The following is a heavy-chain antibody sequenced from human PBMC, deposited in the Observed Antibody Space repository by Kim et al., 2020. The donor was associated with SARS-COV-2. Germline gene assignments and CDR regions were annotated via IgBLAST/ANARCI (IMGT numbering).Heavy chain of an antibody. CDR2: ISGGGDNT. J-gene: IGHJ6*02. Sequence: GGSLRLSCAASGFTFSNYDMCWVRQAPGKGLEWVSTISGGGDNTYYAVSVRGRFTISRDKSKNTLYLHMNSLRAGDTAIYYCAKSHHYTWYYGMDVWGQGTTVTVSS. V-gene: IGHV3-23*01. CDR1: GFTFSNYD. CDR3: AKSHHYTWYYGMDV. D-gene: IGHD6-13*01.